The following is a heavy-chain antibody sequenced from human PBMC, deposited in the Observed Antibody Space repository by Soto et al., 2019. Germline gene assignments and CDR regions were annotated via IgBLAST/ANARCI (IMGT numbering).Heavy chain of an antibody. J-gene: IGHJ4*02. Sequence: QVQLQESGPGLVKPSGTLSLTCAVSGVSINNDDGWAWVRQPPGKGLEWIGEIFYSGSYKYNPSLKTRVIISVDKSKNQFSLNLHSVTAADTAVYYCARRPGGLHSNIQSPYYWGQGTLVTVSS. V-gene: IGHV4-4*02. CDR2: IFYSGSY. D-gene: IGHD2-15*01. CDR1: GVSINNDDG. CDR3: ARRPGGLHSNIQSPYY.